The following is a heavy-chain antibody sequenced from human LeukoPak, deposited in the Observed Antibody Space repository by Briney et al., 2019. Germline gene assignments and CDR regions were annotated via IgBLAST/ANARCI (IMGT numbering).Heavy chain of an antibody. CDR3: ARDVVGATPDFDY. J-gene: IGHJ4*02. D-gene: IGHD1-26*01. V-gene: IGHV1-2*02. CDR1: GYTFTVYY. CDR2: INPNSGGT. Sequence: EASVKVSCKASGYTFTVYYMHWVRQAPGQGLEWMGWINPNSGGTNYAQKFQGRVTMTRDTSTSTAYMELRSLRSDDTAVYYCARDVVGATPDFDYWGQGTLVTVSS.